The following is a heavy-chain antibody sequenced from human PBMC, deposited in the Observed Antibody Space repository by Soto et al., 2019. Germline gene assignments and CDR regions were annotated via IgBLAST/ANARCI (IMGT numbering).Heavy chain of an antibody. Sequence: EVQLVESGGGLVQPGRSLRLSCAASGFTFSSFWMHWVRQAPGEGLVWVSRINSDGSNTNYADSVKGRFTISRDNAKNTLYLQMNSLRAEDTAVYYCARGGVPAAMSYWGQGTLVTVSS. V-gene: IGHV3-74*01. CDR1: GFTFSSFW. CDR2: INSDGSNT. CDR3: ARGGVPAAMSY. D-gene: IGHD2-2*01. J-gene: IGHJ4*02.